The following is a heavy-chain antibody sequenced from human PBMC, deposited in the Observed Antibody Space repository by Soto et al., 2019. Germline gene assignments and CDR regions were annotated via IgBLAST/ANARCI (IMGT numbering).Heavy chain of an antibody. J-gene: IGHJ4*02. Sequence: QVLLVESGGGVVQPGRYLRLSCVVSGFTVSTYGMHWVRQAPGKGLEWVAVISRDGGTKYYADSVKGRFTISRDNSRNTLFLEMKSLRGDDMAVYYCTGEVASGYWGQGTLVTVSS. CDR2: ISRDGGTK. CDR3: TGEVASGY. D-gene: IGHD2-8*02. CDR1: GFTVSTYG. V-gene: IGHV3-30*03.